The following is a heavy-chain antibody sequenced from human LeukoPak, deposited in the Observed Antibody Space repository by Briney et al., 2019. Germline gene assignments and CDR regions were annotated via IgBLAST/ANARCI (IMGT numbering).Heavy chain of an antibody. CDR1: GGSISSYY. V-gene: IGHV4-59*01. J-gene: IGHJ4*02. Sequence: SETLSLSCTVSGGSISSYYWSWIRQAPGKGLEWIGYIYSSRSTNYNPSLKSRLTISVDTSENQFSLKLTSVTAADTAVYYCARDYGGKFDYWGQGTLVTVSS. D-gene: IGHD4-23*01. CDR3: ARDYGGKFDY. CDR2: IYSSRST.